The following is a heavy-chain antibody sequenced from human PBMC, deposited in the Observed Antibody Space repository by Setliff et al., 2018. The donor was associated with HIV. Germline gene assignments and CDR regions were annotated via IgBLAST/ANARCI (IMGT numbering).Heavy chain of an antibody. D-gene: IGHD6-13*01. J-gene: IGHJ6*03. CDR1: GGSISSYY. Sequence: SETLSLTCTVSGGSISSYYWSWIRQPPGKGLEWIGYIHYSGSTNYNPSLKSRVTISVDTSKNQFSLKLSSVTAADTAVYYCARGSSWQYYYYYYMDVWGNGASVTVSS. CDR2: IHYSGST. CDR3: ARGSSWQYYYYYYMDV. V-gene: IGHV4-59*01.